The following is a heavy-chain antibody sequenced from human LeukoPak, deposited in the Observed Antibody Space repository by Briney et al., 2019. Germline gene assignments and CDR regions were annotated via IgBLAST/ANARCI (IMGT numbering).Heavy chain of an antibody. CDR1: GYTFTGYY. V-gene: IGHV1-2*02. D-gene: IGHD6-19*01. Sequence: ASVKVSCKAPGYTFTGYYMHWVRQAPGQGLEWMGWINPNSGGTNYAQKFQGRVTMTRDTSISTAYMELSRLRSDDTAVYYCARFNSGHHLYYYYYYMDVWGKGTTVTVSS. J-gene: IGHJ6*03. CDR2: INPNSGGT. CDR3: ARFNSGHHLYYYYYYMDV.